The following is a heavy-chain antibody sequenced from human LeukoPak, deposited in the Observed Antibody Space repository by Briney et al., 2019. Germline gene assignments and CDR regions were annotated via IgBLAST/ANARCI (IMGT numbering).Heavy chain of an antibody. CDR3: ARGGSTDSIHSCGGNCYFLDY. V-gene: IGHV1-2*02. CDR2: INPNSGGT. D-gene: IGHD2-21*02. CDR1: GYTFTVNH. J-gene: IGHJ4*02. Sequence: GASVKVSFKASGYTFTVNHMHWVRQAPGQGLEWMGWINPNSGGTNYAQKFQGRVIMTRDTSISTAYMELSRLGSDDTAVYYCARGGSTDSIHSCGGNCYFLDYWGQGTLVTVSS.